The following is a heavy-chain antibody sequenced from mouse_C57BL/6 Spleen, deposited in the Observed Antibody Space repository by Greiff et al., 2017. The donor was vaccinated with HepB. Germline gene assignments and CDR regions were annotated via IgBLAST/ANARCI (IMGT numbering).Heavy chain of an antibody. CDR1: GYTFTSYW. CDR2: IDPSDSDT. J-gene: IGHJ1*03. Sequence: VQLQQPGAELVMPGDSVKLSCKASGYTFTSYWMHWVKQRTGQGLEWIGEIDPSDSDTKYNQKFKVKSTLTVVKSYSTAYMHLSSLTSEDSAVYYCARGYFDGWGTGPTVTVSS. V-gene: IGHV1-69*01. CDR3: ARGYFDG.